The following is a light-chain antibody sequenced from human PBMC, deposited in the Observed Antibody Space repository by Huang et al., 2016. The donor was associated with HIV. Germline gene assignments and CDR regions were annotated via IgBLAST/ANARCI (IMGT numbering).Light chain of an antibody. CDR1: QAVLKNSNKKNY. Sequence: DIEMTQSPDSLTVSLGARAIINCKSSQAVLKNSNKKNYLAWYQQRPGQPPKVLIDWAASRESGVPDRFSGSGSGTDFNLTISSLQPEDLAVYYCQQYYSPPYTFDQGTRLEI. CDR2: WAA. CDR3: QQYYSPPYT. J-gene: IGKJ2*01. V-gene: IGKV4-1*01.